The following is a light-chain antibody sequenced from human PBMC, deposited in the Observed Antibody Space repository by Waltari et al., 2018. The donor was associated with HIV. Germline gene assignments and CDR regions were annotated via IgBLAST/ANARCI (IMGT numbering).Light chain of an antibody. V-gene: IGLV4-69*02. CDR3: QTWGTGIRV. Sequence: QLVLTQSPSASASLGASVKLTCTLSSGHSNYAIAWHQQQPEKGPRYFMKVNSDGSHGKGDGVPDRFSGSSSGAERHLSISSLQSEDEADYYCQTWGTGIRVFGGGTKLTVL. CDR2: VNSDGSH. J-gene: IGLJ3*02. CDR1: SGHSNYA.